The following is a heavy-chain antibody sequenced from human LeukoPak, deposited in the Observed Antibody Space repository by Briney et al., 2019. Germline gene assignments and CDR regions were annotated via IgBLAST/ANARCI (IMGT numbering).Heavy chain of an antibody. Sequence: GGSLRLSCAASGFTFSSYSMNWVRQAPGKGLEWVSAVDPSSTYIYYAGSVKGRFTISRDNAENSLYLQMNSLRVEDTAVYYCARAPTVLVGYCSSSSCQADYWGQGTLVTVSS. D-gene: IGHD2-2*01. V-gene: IGHV3-21*01. CDR3: ARAPTVLVGYCSSSSCQADY. CDR2: VDPSSTYI. J-gene: IGHJ4*02. CDR1: GFTFSSYS.